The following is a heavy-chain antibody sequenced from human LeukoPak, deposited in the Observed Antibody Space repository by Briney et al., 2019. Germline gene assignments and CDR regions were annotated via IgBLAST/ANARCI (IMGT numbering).Heavy chain of an antibody. Sequence: GGSLRLSCAASGFTFSSYGMHWVRQAPGKGLEWMTFISYDGSNTYYADSVKGRFTISRDNSKNTLYLQMNSLRAEGTAVYYCAKDRSSGAVGFDFWGQGTLVTVSS. CDR3: AKDRSSGAVGFDF. D-gene: IGHD6-19*01. CDR1: GFTFSSYG. CDR2: ISYDGSNT. V-gene: IGHV3-30*18. J-gene: IGHJ4*02.